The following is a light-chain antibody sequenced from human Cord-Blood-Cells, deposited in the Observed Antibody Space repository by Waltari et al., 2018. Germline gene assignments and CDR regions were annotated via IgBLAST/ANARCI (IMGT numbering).Light chain of an antibody. CDR2: DVS. V-gene: IGLV2-11*01. J-gene: IGLJ1*01. CDR1: LSDVAGYNS. Sequence: QSPLTPPRPVLGSPGQPVTLPCTGTLSDVAGYNSVSWYQQHPGKAPKLMIYDVSKRPSGVPDRFSGSKSGNTASLTISGLQAEDEADYYCCSYAGSYTYVFGTGTKVTVL. CDR3: CSYAGSYTYV.